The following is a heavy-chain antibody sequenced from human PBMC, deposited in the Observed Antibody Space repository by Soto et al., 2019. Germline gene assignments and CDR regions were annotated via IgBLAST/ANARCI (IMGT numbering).Heavy chain of an antibody. CDR1: GGSISDYY. D-gene: IGHD3-3*01. V-gene: IGHV4-59*01. CDR3: ARGHRAIFGVIMTYFDY. J-gene: IGHJ4*02. Sequence: PSETLSLTCTVSGGSISDYYWSWIRQPPGKALEWIGYISYSGSTNSNPSLKSRVTISVDTSKNQFSLKVTSVTAADTAVYYCARGHRAIFGVIMTYFDYSGQAAPVTVSS. CDR2: ISYSGST.